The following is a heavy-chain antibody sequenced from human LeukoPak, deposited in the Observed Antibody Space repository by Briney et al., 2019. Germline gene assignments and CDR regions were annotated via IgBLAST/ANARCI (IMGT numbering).Heavy chain of an antibody. CDR3: ARRGPIIRTRMTATLYYFDH. Sequence: SETLSLTCTVSGGFISSYYWSWIRQPPGGGLEWIGYIYYSGSSTYYNPSLNSRVTISVDTSKNQISLRLSSVTAADTAVYYCARRGPIIRTRMTATLYYFDHWGQGTLVTVSS. J-gene: IGHJ4*02. V-gene: IGHV4-59*01. CDR2: IYYSGSST. D-gene: IGHD2-21*02. CDR1: GGFISSYY.